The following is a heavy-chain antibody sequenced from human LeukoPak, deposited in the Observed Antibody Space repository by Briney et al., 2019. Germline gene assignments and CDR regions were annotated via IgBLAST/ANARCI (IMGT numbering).Heavy chain of an antibody. CDR2: IYVSGST. J-gene: IGHJ3*02. CDR3: ARDSNGARAFDI. V-gene: IGHV4-4*07. CDR1: GDSISSSY. Sequence: PSETLSLTCTVSGDSISSSYWSWIRQPAGKGLELIGHIYVSGSTNYNPSLKSRVTMSVDTSKNQFSLRPSSVTAADTAFYYCARDSNGARAFDIWGQGTMVTVSS. D-gene: IGHD2-8*01.